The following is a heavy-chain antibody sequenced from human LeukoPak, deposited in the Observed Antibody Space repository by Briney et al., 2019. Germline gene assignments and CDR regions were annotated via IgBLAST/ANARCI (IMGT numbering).Heavy chain of an antibody. V-gene: IGHV3-48*01. CDR3: AKGLVGATSAFDI. Sequence: GGSLRLSCAASGFTFSSYSMNWVRQAPGKGLEWVSYISSSGSTIYYADSVKGRFTISRDNSKNTLYLQMNSLRAEDTAVYYCAKGLVGATSAFDIWGQGTMVTVSS. J-gene: IGHJ3*02. D-gene: IGHD1-26*01. CDR1: GFTFSSYS. CDR2: ISSSGSTI.